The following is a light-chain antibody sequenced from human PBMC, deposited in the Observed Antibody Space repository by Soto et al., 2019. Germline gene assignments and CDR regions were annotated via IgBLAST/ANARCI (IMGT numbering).Light chain of an antibody. V-gene: IGKV3-20*01. CDR1: QSVSSNY. CDR2: GAS. CDR3: QQYGNTPWT. J-gene: IGKJ1*01. Sequence: EIVLTQSPGTLSLSPGERATLSCRASQSVSSNYLAWYQQKVGQAPRLLIYGASNRAACIPDRFSGSGSGTDFTLTISRLEPEDVALYHCQQYGNTPWTFGQGTKVEIK.